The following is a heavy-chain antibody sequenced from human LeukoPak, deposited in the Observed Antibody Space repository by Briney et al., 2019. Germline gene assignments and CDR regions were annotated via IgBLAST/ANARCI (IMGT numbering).Heavy chain of an antibody. J-gene: IGHJ4*02. V-gene: IGHV3-30-3*01. CDR1: GFTFSSYA. D-gene: IGHD1-26*01. CDR2: ISYDGSNK. Sequence: GGSLRLSCAASGFTFSSYAMHWVRQAPGKGLEWVAVISYDGSNKYYADSVKGRFTISRDNSKNTLYLQMNSLRAEDTAVYYCAKVGSGSYLQYFDYWGQGTLVTVSS. CDR3: AKVGSGSYLQYFDY.